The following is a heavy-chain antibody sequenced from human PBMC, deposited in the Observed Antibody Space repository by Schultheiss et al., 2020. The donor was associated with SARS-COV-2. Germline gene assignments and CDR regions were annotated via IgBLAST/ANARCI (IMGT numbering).Heavy chain of an antibody. D-gene: IGHD4-17*01. CDR3: ARVGDYGDQDY. V-gene: IGHV1-18*01. CDR2: ISTYNGVT. CDR1: GYTFTSYA. Sequence: ASVKVSCKASGYTFTSYAMHWVRQAPGQGLEWMGWISTYNGVTNYAQKLQDRVTMTTDTSTSTAYMELRSLRSDDTAVYYCARVGDYGDQDYWGQGTLVTVSS. J-gene: IGHJ4*02.